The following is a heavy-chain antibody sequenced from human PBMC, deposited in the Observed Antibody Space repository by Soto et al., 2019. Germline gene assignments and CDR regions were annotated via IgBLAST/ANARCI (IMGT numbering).Heavy chain of an antibody. Sequence: QVRLVQSGSEVKKLGASVKVSCKSSDNTFTHYGINWGRQAPGQGLEWRGWISGYNGNTKYAQKFQDRVTMTADTSTRTAFMEVRSLTSADTGVYFCAATGGNYFGLDVWGQGTTVTVSS. CDR2: ISGYNGNT. J-gene: IGHJ6*02. CDR1: DNTFTHYG. V-gene: IGHV1-18*01. D-gene: IGHD2-8*02. CDR3: AATGGNYFGLDV.